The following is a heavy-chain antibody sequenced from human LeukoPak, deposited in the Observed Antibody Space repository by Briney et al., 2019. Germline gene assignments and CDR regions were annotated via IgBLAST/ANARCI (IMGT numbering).Heavy chain of an antibody. D-gene: IGHD1-26*01. J-gene: IGHJ4*01. Sequence: GASVTVSCKASGYTFTDYYFHWVRQVPGQGLECMGWINPNTGGTNYPQKFQGRVTMTRDTAISTAYMELTNLRSDDTAVYYCAGDLGATTGAPWYYFDNWGQGTLVTVPS. V-gene: IGHV1-2*02. CDR3: AGDLGATTGAPWYYFDN. CDR2: INPNTGGT. CDR1: GYTFTDYY.